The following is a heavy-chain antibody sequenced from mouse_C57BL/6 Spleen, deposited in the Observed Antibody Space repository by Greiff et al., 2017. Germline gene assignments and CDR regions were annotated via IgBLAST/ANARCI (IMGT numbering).Heavy chain of an antibody. V-gene: IGHV1-81*01. Sequence: QVQLKESGAELARPGASVKLSCKASGYTFTSYGISWVKQRTGQGLEWIGEIYPRSGNTYYNEKFKGKATLTADKSSSTAYMELRSLTSDDSAVYFWARAGYYSNYDWYFDVWGTGTTVTVSS. J-gene: IGHJ1*03. CDR2: IYPRSGNT. D-gene: IGHD2-5*01. CDR3: ARAGYYSNYDWYFDV. CDR1: GYTFTSYG.